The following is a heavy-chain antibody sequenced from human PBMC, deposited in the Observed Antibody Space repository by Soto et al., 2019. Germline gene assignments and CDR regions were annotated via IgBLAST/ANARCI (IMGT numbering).Heavy chain of an antibody. CDR3: ARHTLGYCSGGSCYPVPLKY. CDR1: GYSFTIYW. V-gene: IGHV5-10-1*01. CDR2: IDPSDSYT. J-gene: IGHJ4*02. Sequence: GESLKISCNGSGYSFTIYWISWVRQMPGKGLEWMGRIDPSDSYTNYSPSFQGHVAISADKSISTAYLQWSSLKASDTAMYYCARHTLGYCSGGSCYPVPLKYWGQGTLVTVSS. D-gene: IGHD2-15*01.